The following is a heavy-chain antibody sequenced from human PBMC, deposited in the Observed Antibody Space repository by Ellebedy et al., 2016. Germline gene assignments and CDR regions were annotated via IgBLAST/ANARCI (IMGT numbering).Heavy chain of an antibody. D-gene: IGHD6-6*01. CDR2: ISYDGSNK. CDR1: GFTFSSYG. V-gene: IGHV3-30*18. J-gene: IGHJ6*03. CDR3: AKDPARSYYMDV. Sequence: GGSLRLXCAASGFTFSSYGMHWVRQAPGKGLEWVAVISYDGSNKYYADSVKGRFTISRDNSKNTLYLQMNSLRAEDTAVYYCAKDPARSYYMDVWGKGTTVTVSS.